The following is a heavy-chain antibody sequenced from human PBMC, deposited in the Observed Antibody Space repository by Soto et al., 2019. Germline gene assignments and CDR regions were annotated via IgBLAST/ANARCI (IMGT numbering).Heavy chain of an antibody. D-gene: IGHD1-20*01. V-gene: IGHV1-69*13. Sequence: RASVKVSCKASGGTFSSNAISWVRQAPGQGLEWMGGIIPIVGPANYAQKFQGRVTITADESTSTAYVELSSLRSEDTAVYYCAIPSGITGMNHYYWYGMDVWGQGTTVTVSS. CDR3: AIPSGITGMNHYYWYGMDV. CDR1: GGTFSSNA. J-gene: IGHJ6*02. CDR2: IIPIVGPA.